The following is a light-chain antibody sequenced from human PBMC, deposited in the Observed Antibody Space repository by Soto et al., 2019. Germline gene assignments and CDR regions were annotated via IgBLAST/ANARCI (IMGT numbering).Light chain of an antibody. Sequence: DIQMTQSPSTLSASVGDRVTITCRASQSITTWLAWYQQKPGKAPKLLIYDASSLESRVPSRFSGSGSGTEFTLTISGLRPDDFATYYSQQYNTYTYTFGQGTKLDIE. CDR3: QQYNTYTYT. CDR2: DAS. J-gene: IGKJ2*01. V-gene: IGKV1-5*01. CDR1: QSITTW.